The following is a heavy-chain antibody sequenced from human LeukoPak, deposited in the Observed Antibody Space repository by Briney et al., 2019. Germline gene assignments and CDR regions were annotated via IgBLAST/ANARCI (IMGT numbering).Heavy chain of an antibody. V-gene: IGHV4-31*01. CDR2: IYYSGST. J-gene: IGHJ4*02. CDR1: GGSISSGGYY. Sequence: SETLSLTCTVSGGSISSGGYYWIWIRQHPGKGLEWIGYIYYSGSTYYNPSLNSLVTISVDTSKNQFSLKVSSVTAANTAVYYCATDRTGYDFIFWGQGTLVTVSS. D-gene: IGHD5-12*01. CDR3: ATDRTGYDFIF.